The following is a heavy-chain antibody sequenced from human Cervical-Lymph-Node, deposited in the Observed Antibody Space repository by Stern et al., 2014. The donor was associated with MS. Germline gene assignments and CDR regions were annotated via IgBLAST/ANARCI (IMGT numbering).Heavy chain of an antibody. CDR1: GFIFSSYG. Sequence: QVQLVQSGGDVVQPGRSLRVSCAASGFIFSSYGMHWVRQAPGKGLEWVAFTSHDGRNEFYGDSVKGRFTISRDNSRNTLYLQMINLRTEDTAVYYCVREGLQFWDVWGQGTTVIVSS. D-gene: IGHD3-3*01. V-gene: IGHV3-30*03. CDR2: TSHDGRNE. J-gene: IGHJ6*02. CDR3: VREGLQFWDV.